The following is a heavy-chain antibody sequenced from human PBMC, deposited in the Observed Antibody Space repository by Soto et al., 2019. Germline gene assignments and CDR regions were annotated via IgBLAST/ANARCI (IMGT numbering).Heavy chain of an antibody. Sequence: QVQLQQWGAGLLKPSETLSLTCAVYGGSFSGYYWSWIRQPPGKGLEWIGEINHSGSTNYNPSLKSRVTISVDTSKNQFSLKLSSVTAADTAVYYCARGGRYKLDYWGQGTLVIVSS. V-gene: IGHV4-34*01. CDR1: GGSFSGYY. CDR3: ARGGRYKLDY. D-gene: IGHD1-1*01. J-gene: IGHJ4*02. CDR2: INHSGST.